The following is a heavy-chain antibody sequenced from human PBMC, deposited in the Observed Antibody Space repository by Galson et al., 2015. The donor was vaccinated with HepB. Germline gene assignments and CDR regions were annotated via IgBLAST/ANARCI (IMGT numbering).Heavy chain of an antibody. CDR3: ARRAREIMITFGGAFDI. CDR1: GYSFTSYW. D-gene: IGHD3-16*01. V-gene: IGHV5-51*01. J-gene: IGHJ3*02. CDR2: IYPGDSDT. Sequence: QSGAEVKKPGESLKISCKGSGYSFTSYWIGWVRQMPGKGLEWMGIIYPGDSDTRYSPSFQGQVTISADKSISTAYLQWSSLKASDTAMYYCARRAREIMITFGGAFDIWGQGTMVTVSS.